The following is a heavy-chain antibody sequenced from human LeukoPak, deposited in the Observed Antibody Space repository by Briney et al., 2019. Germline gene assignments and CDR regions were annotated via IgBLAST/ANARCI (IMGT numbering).Heavy chain of an antibody. Sequence: LTGGSLRLSCAASGFLFSRCAMGWVRQAPGKGLEWVSSISGAGDIAHYAESVKGRFTISRDNSGNTLYVQMDSLRAEDTAVYYCAKVKSSLTLIGAWGQGTLVTVSS. CDR3: AKVKSSLTLIGA. CDR1: GFLFSRCA. J-gene: IGHJ5*02. D-gene: IGHD2-8*01. CDR2: ISGAGDIA. V-gene: IGHV3-23*01.